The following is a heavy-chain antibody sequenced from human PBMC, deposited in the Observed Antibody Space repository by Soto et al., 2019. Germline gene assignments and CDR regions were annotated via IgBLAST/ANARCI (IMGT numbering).Heavy chain of an antibody. CDR1: GFTFSSYG. CDR2: IWYDGSNK. J-gene: IGHJ6*03. D-gene: IGHD2-15*01. V-gene: IGHV3-33*01. Sequence: GGSLRLSCAASGFTFSSYGMHWVRQAPGKGLEWVAVIWYDGSNKYYADSVKGRFTISRDNSKNTLYLQMNSLRAEDTAVYYCARGPYCSGGSCYENYYYYYYMDVWGKGTTVTVSS. CDR3: ARGPYCSGGSCYENYYYYYYMDV.